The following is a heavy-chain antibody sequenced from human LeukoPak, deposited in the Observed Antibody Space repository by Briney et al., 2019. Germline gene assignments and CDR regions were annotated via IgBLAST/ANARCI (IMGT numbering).Heavy chain of an antibody. D-gene: IGHD2/OR15-2a*01. J-gene: IGHJ4*02. CDR1: GFTFNHYW. V-gene: IGHV3-7*01. CDR2: IREDGSET. CDR3: ARDRPSDQFLFCQTFDC. Sequence: GGSLRLSCEASGFTFNHYWMSWVRQAPGKGLEWVANIREDGSETYYVDSVEGRFTISRDNANNALYLQMNDLRAEDTAVYYCARDRPSDQFLFCQTFDCWGQGTLVAVSS.